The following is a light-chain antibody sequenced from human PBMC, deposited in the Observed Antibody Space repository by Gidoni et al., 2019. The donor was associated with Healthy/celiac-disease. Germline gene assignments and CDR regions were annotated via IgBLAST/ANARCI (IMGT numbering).Light chain of an antibody. CDR1: QSVSSY. V-gene: IGKV3-11*01. J-gene: IGKJ4*01. CDR2: DAS. Sequence: EIVLTHAPATLSLSPGERATLACRASQSVSSYLAWYQQQPGQAPRLLIYDASNRATGIPARFSGSGSGTDFTLTISSLEPEDFAVYYCQQRSNCPPLTFXGXTKVEIK. CDR3: QQRSNCPPLT.